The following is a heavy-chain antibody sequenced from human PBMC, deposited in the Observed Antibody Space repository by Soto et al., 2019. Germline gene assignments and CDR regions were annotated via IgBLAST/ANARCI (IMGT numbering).Heavy chain of an antibody. CDR1: GVTFSSYV. D-gene: IGHD3-3*01. V-gene: IGHV3-30*18. CDR3: AKVLWSGYPETSGAPGYYYYGMDV. Sequence: PGGSLSLCCAASGVTFSSYVMHWVRQAPGKGLEWVAVISYDGSNKYYADSVKGRFTISRDNSKNTLYLQMNSLRAEDTAVYYCAKVLWSGYPETSGAPGYYYYGMDVWGQGTTVTVSS. J-gene: IGHJ6*02. CDR2: ISYDGSNK.